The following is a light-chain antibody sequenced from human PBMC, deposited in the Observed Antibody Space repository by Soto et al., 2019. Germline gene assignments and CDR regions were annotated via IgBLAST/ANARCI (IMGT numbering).Light chain of an antibody. CDR2: GAS. J-gene: IGKJ1*01. CDR1: QSVSSN. V-gene: IGKV3-15*01. Sequence: IVLPPPPATPSVSPRERATLFFRASQSVSSNLAWYQQKPGQAPRLLIYGASTRATGIPARFSGSGSGTEFTLSIGSLQSEDFAVYYCQQYNDWPPTFGQGTKVDIK. CDR3: QQYNDWPPT.